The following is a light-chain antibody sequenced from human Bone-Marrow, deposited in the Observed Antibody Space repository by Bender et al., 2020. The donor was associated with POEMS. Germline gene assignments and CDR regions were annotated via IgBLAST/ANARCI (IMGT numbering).Light chain of an antibody. J-gene: IGLJ3*02. CDR3: SSYTSGSTLVV. CDR2: DVT. CDR1: SSDVGGYNF. Sequence: QFAVTQPASVSGSPGESITISCTGTSSDVGGYNFVSWYQQHPGKAPELLIYDVTPRPSGVSTRFSGSKSGNTASLTISGLQPEDEADYYCSSYTSGSTLVVFGGGTKLTVL. V-gene: IGLV2-14*03.